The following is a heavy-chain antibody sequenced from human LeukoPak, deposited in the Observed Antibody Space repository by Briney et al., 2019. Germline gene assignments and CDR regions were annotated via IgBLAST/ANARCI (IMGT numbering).Heavy chain of an antibody. J-gene: IGHJ4*02. CDR2: IYTSGST. D-gene: IGHD7-27*01. CDR1: GGSISSGSYY. CDR3: ARCDWGSTGYYFDY. V-gene: IGHV4-61*02. Sequence: SETLSLTCTVSGGSISSGSYYWSWIRQPAGKGLEWIGRIYTSGSTNYNPSLKSRVTMSVDTSKNQFSLKLSSVTAADTAVYYCARCDWGSTGYYFDYWGQGTLVTVSS.